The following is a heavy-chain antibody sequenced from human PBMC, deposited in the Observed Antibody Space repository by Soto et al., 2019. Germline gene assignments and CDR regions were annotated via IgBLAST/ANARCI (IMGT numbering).Heavy chain of an antibody. Sequence: GESLKISCAASGFTVSGYAMAWVRQTPGKGLEWLSTIVSGGSTYYADSVKGRFTISRDNSENTLYLQVNSLRADDTAVYYCAKSTESTRYLYFDYWGQGTQVTVSS. CDR1: GFTVSGYA. D-gene: IGHD2-2*02. CDR2: IVSGGST. J-gene: IGHJ4*02. CDR3: AKSTESTRYLYFDY. V-gene: IGHV3-23*01.